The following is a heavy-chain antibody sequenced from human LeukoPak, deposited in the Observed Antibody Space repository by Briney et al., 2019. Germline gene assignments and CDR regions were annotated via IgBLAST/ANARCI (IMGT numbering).Heavy chain of an antibody. V-gene: IGHV4-38-2*01. J-gene: IGHJ4*02. CDR3: ASHYYASSGSLFDS. CDR2: VYHTGST. Sequence: SETLSLTCAVSGYSISSGYYWVWIRQPPGKGLDWIGSVYHTGSTYYHPSLKSRVTISLDTSKNQFSLRLTSVTAADTALYYCASHYYASSGSLFDSWGRGSLVTVSS. D-gene: IGHD3-22*01. CDR1: GYSISSGYY.